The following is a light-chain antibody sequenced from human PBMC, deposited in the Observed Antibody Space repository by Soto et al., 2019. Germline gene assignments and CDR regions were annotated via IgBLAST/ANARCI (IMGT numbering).Light chain of an antibody. CDR1: QSVSSSY. V-gene: IGKV3-20*01. Sequence: EIVLTQSPGTLSLSPGERATLSCRASQSVSSSYLAWYQQKPRQAPRLLIYGASSRATGIPDRFSGSGSGTDFTLTISRLEPEDFAVYYCQQYGSSPALTFGGGTKVEIK. CDR2: GAS. CDR3: QQYGSSPALT. J-gene: IGKJ4*01.